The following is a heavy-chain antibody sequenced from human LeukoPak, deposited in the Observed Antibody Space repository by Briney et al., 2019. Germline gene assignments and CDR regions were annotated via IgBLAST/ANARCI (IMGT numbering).Heavy chain of an antibody. V-gene: IGHV4-31*03. D-gene: IGHD4-17*01. CDR2: IYYSGGT. Sequence: SQTLSLTCTVSGGSISSGGYYWSWIRQHPGKGLEWIGYIYYSGGTCYNPSLKSRVTISVDTSKNQFSLKLSSVTAADTAVCYCARDYGNNWFDPWGQGTLVTVSS. J-gene: IGHJ5*02. CDR1: GGSISSGGYY. CDR3: ARDYGNNWFDP.